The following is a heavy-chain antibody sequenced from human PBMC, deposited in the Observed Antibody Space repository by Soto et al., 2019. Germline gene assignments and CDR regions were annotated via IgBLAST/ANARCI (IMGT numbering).Heavy chain of an antibody. V-gene: IGHV5-51*01. D-gene: IGHD3-10*01. CDR1: GYSFTTYW. CDR2: IYPGVSDT. J-gene: IGHJ4*02. CDR3: ARLKNYYGSGADRGYFDY. Sequence: GESLKISCKGYGYSFTTYWIGWVRQMPGKGLEWMGLIYPGVSDTRYSPSFQGQVTISADESITTANLQWSSLKASDTAMYYCARLKNYYGSGADRGYFDYWGQGTLVTVS.